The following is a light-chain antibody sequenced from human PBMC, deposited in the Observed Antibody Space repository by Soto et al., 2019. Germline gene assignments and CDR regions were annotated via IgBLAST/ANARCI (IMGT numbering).Light chain of an antibody. CDR1: ESVRSN. Sequence: EIVMTQSPATLSVSPGERATLSCRASESVRSNLAWYQQIPGQAPRLLIFGESTRATGIPARVSGSGSGTEFTLTITGLQSEDFAVYYCQQYTDWPQYTFGQGTKLEIK. CDR3: QQYTDWPQYT. CDR2: GES. J-gene: IGKJ2*01. V-gene: IGKV3-15*01.